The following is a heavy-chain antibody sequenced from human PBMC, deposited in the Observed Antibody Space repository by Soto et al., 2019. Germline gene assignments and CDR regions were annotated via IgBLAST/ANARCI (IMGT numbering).Heavy chain of an antibody. Sequence: GGSLRLSCASSGFTVSNNYMTWVRQAPGKGLEWVSFIYSSGSTYYADSVKGRFTISRDNFKNTLYLQMNSLRAKDTAVYYCARGYSYTQPVFDYWGLGTLVTVSS. J-gene: IGHJ4*02. V-gene: IGHV3-53*01. CDR2: IYSSGST. CDR1: GFTVSNNY. CDR3: ARGYSYTQPVFDY. D-gene: IGHD5-18*01.